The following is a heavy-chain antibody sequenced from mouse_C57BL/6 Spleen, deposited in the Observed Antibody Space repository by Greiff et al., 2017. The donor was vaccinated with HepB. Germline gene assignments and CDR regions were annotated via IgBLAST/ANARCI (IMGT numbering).Heavy chain of an antibody. J-gene: IGHJ2*01. V-gene: IGHV1-82*01. CDR2: IYPGDGDT. CDR1: GYAFSSSW. D-gene: IGHD3-2*02. CDR3: ARGTAQAFYYFDY. Sequence: QVQLQQSGPELVKPGASVKISCKASGYAFSSSWMNWVKQRPGKGLEWIGRIYPGDGDTNYNGKFKGKATLTADKSSSTAYMQLSSLTSEDSAVYFCARGTAQAFYYFDYWGQGTTLTVSS.